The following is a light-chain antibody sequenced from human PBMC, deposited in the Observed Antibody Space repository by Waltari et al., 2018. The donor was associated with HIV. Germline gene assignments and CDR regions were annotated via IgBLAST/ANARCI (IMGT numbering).Light chain of an antibody. J-gene: IGLJ3*02. Sequence: QSALTQPASVSGSPGQSITISCTGTESDIGLYDFVSWYQQHPDRAPQLIIFGVTSPLFGVSYRFSGSKSGNTASLTISGLQTEDEADYYCSSYTITKSLVFGGGTRLTVL. CDR1: ESDIGLYDF. CDR2: GVT. CDR3: SSYTITKSLV. V-gene: IGLV2-14*01.